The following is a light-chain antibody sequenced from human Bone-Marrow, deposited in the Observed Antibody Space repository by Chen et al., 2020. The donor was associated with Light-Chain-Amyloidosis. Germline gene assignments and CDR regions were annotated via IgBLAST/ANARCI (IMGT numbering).Light chain of an antibody. V-gene: IGKV4-1*01. J-gene: IGKJ5*01. CDR3: QQYYNAPIT. Sequence: DIVMTQSPDSLVESLGERATINCKSSQSVLYSSNNKNYLAWYQQKPGQPPKLLIYWASTRESGVPDRFSGSGSATDFTLTISSLQAEDAAVYYCQQYYNAPITFGQGTRLEIK. CDR2: WAS. CDR1: QSVLYSSNNKNY.